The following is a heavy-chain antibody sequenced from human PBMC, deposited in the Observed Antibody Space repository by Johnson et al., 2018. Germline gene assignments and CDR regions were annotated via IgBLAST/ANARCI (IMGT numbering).Heavy chain of an antibody. D-gene: IGHD5-18*01. CDR1: GFSFSDYY. J-gene: IGHJ4*02. CDR2: ISGSGNTI. CDR3: ARDEDLDTTIVVFDY. V-gene: IGHV3-11*01. Sequence: QVQLVQSGGGLVKPGGSLRLSCAASGFSFSDYYMNWIRQAPGKGLEWVAYISGSGNTIYYAESVRGRFTISRDNAKNSLFLQMNSLRAEDTAIYYCARDEDLDTTIVVFDYWCQGTRVTVSS.